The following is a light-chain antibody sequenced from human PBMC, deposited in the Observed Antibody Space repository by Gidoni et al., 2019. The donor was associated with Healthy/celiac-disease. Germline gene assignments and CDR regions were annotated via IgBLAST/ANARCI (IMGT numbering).Light chain of an antibody. J-gene: IGKJ3*01. CDR1: QSVSSSY. V-gene: IGKV3-20*01. Sequence: EIVLTQSPGTLSLSPGERATLSCRASQSVSSSYLAWYQQKPGQAPRLLIYGASSRATGIPDRFSGSGSGTDFTLTISRLEPEDFAVYYCQQYGSHHQGFTFGPGTKVDIK. CDR3: QQYGSHHQGFT. CDR2: GAS.